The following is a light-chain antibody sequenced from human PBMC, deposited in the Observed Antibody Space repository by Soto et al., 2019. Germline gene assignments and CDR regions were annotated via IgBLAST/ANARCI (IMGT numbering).Light chain of an antibody. CDR2: GDS. Sequence: QSVLTQPPSVSGAPGQRVTISCTGSSSNIGAGYDVHWYQQLPGTAPKLLIYGDSNRPSGVPDRFSGSKSGTSASLAITGRQAEDEDHYYCQSYDSSLSGVVFGGGTKLTVL. V-gene: IGLV1-40*01. CDR1: SSNIGAGYD. CDR3: QSYDSSLSGVV. J-gene: IGLJ2*01.